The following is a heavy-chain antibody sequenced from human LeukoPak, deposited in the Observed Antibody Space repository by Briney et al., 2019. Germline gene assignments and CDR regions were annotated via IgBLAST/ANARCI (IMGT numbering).Heavy chain of an antibody. CDR2: IKEDGSEK. CDR3: ARLHSAVYYGDAFDI. V-gene: IGHV3-7*03. D-gene: IGHD3-16*01. Sequence: GGPLRLSCAVSGLTFSSYWMTWVRQAPGKGLEWVAKIKEDGSEKYYVDSVKGRFTVSRDNVKNSLFLQMNSLRVEDTAAYYCARLHSAVYYGDAFDIWGQGTMVTVSS. CDR1: GLTFSSYW. J-gene: IGHJ3*02.